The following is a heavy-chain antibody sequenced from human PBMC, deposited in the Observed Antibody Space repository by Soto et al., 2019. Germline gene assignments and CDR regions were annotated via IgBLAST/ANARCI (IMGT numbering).Heavy chain of an antibody. CDR3: ARETIGSDGFDT. Sequence: SATLSLTCAVSSGSISSSNWWSWVRQPPGKGLEWIGEIYHTGSTNYNPSLKSRVTISVDKSKNQCSLKLTSVTAADTALYFCARETIGSDGFDTWGQGTMVTVSS. CDR1: SGSISSSNW. J-gene: IGHJ3*02. CDR2: IYHTGST. V-gene: IGHV4-4*02.